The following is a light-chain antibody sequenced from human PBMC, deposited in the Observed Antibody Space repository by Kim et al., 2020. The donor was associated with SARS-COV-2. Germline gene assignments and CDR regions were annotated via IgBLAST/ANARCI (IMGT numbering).Light chain of an antibody. CDR2: VGTGGIVG. V-gene: IGLV9-49*01. CDR3: GADHGSGSNFVSF. CDR1: SGYSNYK. Sequence: QPVLTQPPSASASLGASVTLTCTLSSGYSNYKVDWYQQRPGKGPRFVMRVGTGGIVGSKGDGIPDRFSVLGSGLNRYLTIKNIQEEDESDYHCGADHGSGSNFVSFFGTGTKVTVL. J-gene: IGLJ1*01.